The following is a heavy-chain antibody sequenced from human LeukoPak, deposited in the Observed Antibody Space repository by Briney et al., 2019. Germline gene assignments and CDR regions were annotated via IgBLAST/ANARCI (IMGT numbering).Heavy chain of an antibody. CDR1: GFTFSNAW. V-gene: IGHV3-23*01. D-gene: IGHD1-26*01. J-gene: IGHJ1*01. CDR3: AKRVVVGATSPYSDFQD. CDR2: ISGSGVTT. Sequence: GGSLRLSCAASGFTFSNAWMNWVRQAPGKGLEWVSAISGSGVTTHYAGSVKGRFSISRDNSKNTLYLQMDSLRAEDTALYYCAKRVVVGATSPYSDFQDWGQGTLVTVSS.